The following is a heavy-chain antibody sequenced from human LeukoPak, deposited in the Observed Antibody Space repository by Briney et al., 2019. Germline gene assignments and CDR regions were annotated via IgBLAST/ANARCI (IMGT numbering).Heavy chain of an antibody. Sequence: HPGGSLRLSCAASGLFVTQNYISWVRQAPGRGLEWVSVIYAGGTTYYADSVKDRFTISTDKSKNTLYLQMDNLRAEDTAVYYCARDGGTYYGDYWGQGALVIVSS. D-gene: IGHD1-26*01. V-gene: IGHV3-53*01. CDR2: IYAGGTT. J-gene: IGHJ4*02. CDR3: ARDGGTYYGDY. CDR1: GLFVTQNY.